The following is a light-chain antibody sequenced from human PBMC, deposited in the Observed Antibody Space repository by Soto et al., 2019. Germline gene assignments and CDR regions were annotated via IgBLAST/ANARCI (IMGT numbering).Light chain of an antibody. CDR2: GNS. CDR1: SSNIGAGFD. V-gene: IGLV1-40*01. J-gene: IGLJ3*02. Sequence: QSVLTQPPSVSGAPGQRVTISCTGSSSNIGAGFDVHWYHQIAGTAPKLLIYGNSNRPSGVPDRFSGSKSGTSASLAITGLQAEDEAHYFCQSYDFTLGAFWVFGGGTKLTVL. CDR3: QSYDFTLGAFWV.